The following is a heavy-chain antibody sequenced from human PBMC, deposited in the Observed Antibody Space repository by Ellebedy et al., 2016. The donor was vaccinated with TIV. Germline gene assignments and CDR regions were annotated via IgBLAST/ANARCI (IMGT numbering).Heavy chain of an antibody. Sequence: GESLKISCAASGFTFSSYTMHWVRQAPGKGLEWVAAISFAGNNKYYADSVKGRFTISRDNSKNTLYLQMNSLRAEDTAVYYCATDGSGSYPDYYGLDVWGQGTTVTVSS. CDR1: GFTFSSYT. CDR3: ATDGSGSYPDYYGLDV. V-gene: IGHV3-30-3*01. D-gene: IGHD3-10*01. J-gene: IGHJ6*02. CDR2: ISFAGNNK.